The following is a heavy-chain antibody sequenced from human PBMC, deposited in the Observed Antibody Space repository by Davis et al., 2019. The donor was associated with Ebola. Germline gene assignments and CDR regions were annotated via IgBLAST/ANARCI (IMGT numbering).Heavy chain of an antibody. J-gene: IGHJ5*02. Sequence: SVKVSCKASGFTFSSSAVQWVRQARGQRLEWIGWIVIGSGHTNYAQKFQERVAITRDMSTNTVYMELNSLRSEDTAVYYCAAWVIGYCTTYSCYTSYNWFDPWGQGSLVTVSS. CDR2: IVIGSGHT. CDR3: AAWVIGYCTTYSCYTSYNWFDP. D-gene: IGHD2-2*01. CDR1: GFTFSSSA. V-gene: IGHV1-58*01.